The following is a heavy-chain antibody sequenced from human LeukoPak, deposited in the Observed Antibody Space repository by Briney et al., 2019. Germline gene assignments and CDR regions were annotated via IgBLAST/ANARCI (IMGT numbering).Heavy chain of an antibody. D-gene: IGHD3-3*01. Sequence: ASVKVSCKASGYTFTSYYMHWVRQAPGQGLEWMGIINPSGGSTSYAQKFQGRVTMTRDTSTSTVYMELSSLGSEDTAGYYCARDQTLGSITIFVSGWFDPWGQGTLVTVSS. CDR2: INPSGGST. CDR3: ARDQTLGSITIFVSGWFDP. V-gene: IGHV1-46*01. CDR1: GYTFTSYY. J-gene: IGHJ5*02.